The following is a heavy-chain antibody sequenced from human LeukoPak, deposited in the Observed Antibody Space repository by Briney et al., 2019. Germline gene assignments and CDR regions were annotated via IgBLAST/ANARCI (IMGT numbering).Heavy chain of an antibody. Sequence: ASVKVSCKVSGYTLTELSMHWVRQAPGKGLEWMGGFDPEDGETIYAQKFQGRVTMTEDTSTDTAYMELSSLRSEDTAVYYCATALRPIAAADSSSWYGFDYWGQGTLVTVSS. CDR1: GYTLTELS. CDR2: FDPEDGET. D-gene: IGHD6-13*01. CDR3: ATALRPIAAADSSSWYGFDY. V-gene: IGHV1-24*01. J-gene: IGHJ4*02.